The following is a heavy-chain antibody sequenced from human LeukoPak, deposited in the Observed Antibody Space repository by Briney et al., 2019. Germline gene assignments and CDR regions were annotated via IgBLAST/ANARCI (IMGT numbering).Heavy chain of an antibody. CDR3: AREYGSSWTAYYYGMDV. Sequence: ASVKVSCKASGYTFTSYDINWVRQATGQGLEWMGWMNPNSGNTGYAQKFQGRVTMTRNTSISTAYMELSSLRSEDTAVYYCAREYGSSWTAYYYGMDVWGQGTTVTVSS. J-gene: IGHJ6*02. CDR2: MNPNSGNT. CDR1: GYTFTSYD. D-gene: IGHD6-13*01. V-gene: IGHV1-8*01.